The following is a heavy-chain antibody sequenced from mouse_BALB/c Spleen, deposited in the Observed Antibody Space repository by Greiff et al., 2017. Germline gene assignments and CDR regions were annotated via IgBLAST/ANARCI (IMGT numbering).Heavy chain of an antibody. CDR3: ARSSMITTIRHAMDY. Sequence: EVKLVESGGGLVKPGGSLKLSCAASGFTFSDYYMYWVRQTPEKRLEWVATISDGGSYTYYPDSVKGRFTISRDNAKNNLYLQMSSLKSEDTAMYYCARSSMITTIRHAMDYWGQGTSVTVSS. CDR2: ISDGGSYT. CDR1: GFTFSDYY. V-gene: IGHV5-4*02. D-gene: IGHD2-4*01. J-gene: IGHJ4*01.